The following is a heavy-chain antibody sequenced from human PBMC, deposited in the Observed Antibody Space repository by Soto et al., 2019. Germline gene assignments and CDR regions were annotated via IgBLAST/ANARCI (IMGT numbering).Heavy chain of an antibody. D-gene: IGHD3-10*01. V-gene: IGHV4-39*01. CDR2: IYSSGNT. Sequence: PSETLSLTCTVSGGSSSSSSYYWGWIRQPPGKGLEWIGSIYSSGNTYYNPSLKSRVTVSVDTSKNQFSLKLSSVTAADTAVYYCARQFMVRGAIDAFDIWGQGTMVTVSS. CDR3: ARQFMVRGAIDAFDI. J-gene: IGHJ3*02. CDR1: GGSSSSSSYY.